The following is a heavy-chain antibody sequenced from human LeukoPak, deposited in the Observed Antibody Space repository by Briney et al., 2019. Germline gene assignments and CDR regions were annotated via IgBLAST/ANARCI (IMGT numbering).Heavy chain of an antibody. D-gene: IGHD2-21*01. CDR1: GSGLTEVA. J-gene: IGHJ4*02. CDR2: FAADSGEP. CDR3: ATEGHIVGGFDY. V-gene: IGHV1-24*01. Sequence: ASVQVSCKVSGSGLTEVAIHRVRQAAGKGREWLGGFAADSGEPISAQKVQGRVTLTEDTSTDTTYMELSSLRSEDTAVYYCATEGHIVGGFDYWGQGTLVTVSS.